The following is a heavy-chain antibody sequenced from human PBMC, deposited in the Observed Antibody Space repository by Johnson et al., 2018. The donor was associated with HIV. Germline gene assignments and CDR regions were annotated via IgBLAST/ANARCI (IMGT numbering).Heavy chain of an antibody. J-gene: IGHJ3*02. V-gene: IGHV3-66*01. CDR3: AMCYYGSGADAFDI. D-gene: IGHD3-10*01. CDR1: VFTVSSNY. Sequence: VQLVESGGGLVQPGGSLRLSCAASVFTVSSNYMSWVRQAPGKWLEWVSVIYSGGSTYYADSVKGRFTISRDNSKNSLYLQMNSLRAEDTALYYCAMCYYGSGADAFDIWCQGTMVTVSS. CDR2: IYSGGST.